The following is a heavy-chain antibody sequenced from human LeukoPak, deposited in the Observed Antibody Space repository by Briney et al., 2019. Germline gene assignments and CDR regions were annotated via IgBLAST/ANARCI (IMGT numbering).Heavy chain of an antibody. CDR1: GLTFSGSV. CDR3: ARRGGYCTSTACYDL. J-gene: IGHJ5*02. D-gene: IGHD2-2*01. CDR2: IGSKTNPYAA. V-gene: IGHV3-73*01. Sequence: PGGSLRLSCAASGLTFSGSVVHWVRQPSGKGLEWVGRIGSKTNPYAAAYAASVKGRFTVSRDDSKNTAYLEMNSLKTEDTALYYCARRGGYCTSTACYDLWGQGTLVTVSS.